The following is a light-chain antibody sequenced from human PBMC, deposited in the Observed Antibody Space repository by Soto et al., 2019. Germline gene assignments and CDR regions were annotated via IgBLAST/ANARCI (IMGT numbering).Light chain of an antibody. CDR2: KAS. J-gene: IGKJ5*01. Sequence: DIQMTQSPSTLSASVGDRVTITCRASQSISSLLAWYQQKPGRGPTLLIYKASSLESGVPSRFSGSGSGTDFTLTITSLQPDDFATYYCQQYNSYPLTLGQGTRLEIK. CDR3: QQYNSYPLT. V-gene: IGKV1-5*03. CDR1: QSISSL.